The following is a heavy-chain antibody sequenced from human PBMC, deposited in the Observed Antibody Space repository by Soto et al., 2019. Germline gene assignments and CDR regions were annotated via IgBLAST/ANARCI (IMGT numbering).Heavy chain of an antibody. V-gene: IGHV3-23*01. Sequence: GGSLTFSCAACGFTFISYAMSWVRQAPGKGLEWVSAISGSGGSTYCADSVKGRLTISRDNSKNTLYLQMNSLGDEETGVYYCAKEPHELRYVDCPYFDCWGQG. CDR3: AKEPHELRYVDCPYFDC. CDR1: GFTFISYA. J-gene: IGHJ4*02. CDR2: ISGSGGST. D-gene: IGHD3-9*01.